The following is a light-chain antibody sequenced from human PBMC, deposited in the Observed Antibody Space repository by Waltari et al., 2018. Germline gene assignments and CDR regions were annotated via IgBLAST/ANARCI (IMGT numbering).Light chain of an antibody. CDR2: GNR. CDR1: SSNIGAGYD. CDR3: QSYDSNLSGYV. Sequence: QSVLTQPPSVSGAPGQTVTISCTGSSSNIGAGYDVTWYQQLPGAAPKLLIHGNRNRPSGVPDRFFGCNSDTSASLAITGLQAEDEADYYCQSYDSNLSGYVFGTGTKVSVL. J-gene: IGLJ1*01. V-gene: IGLV1-40*01.